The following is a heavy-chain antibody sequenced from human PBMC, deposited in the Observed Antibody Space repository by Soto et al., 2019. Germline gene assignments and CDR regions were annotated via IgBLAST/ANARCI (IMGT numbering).Heavy chain of an antibody. CDR1: GGSISSSNW. CDR2: IYHSEST. J-gene: IGHJ6*02. CDR3: ASRYCISTSCYVGYYGMDV. Sequence: QVQLQESGPGLVKPSGTLSLTCAVSGGSISSSNWWSWVRQPPGKGLEWIGEIYHSESTNYNPSLKSRVTLSVDKSKNQCSLKLSSVTAADTAVYYCASRYCISTSCYVGYYGMDVWGQGTTVTVSS. V-gene: IGHV4-4*02. D-gene: IGHD2-2*01.